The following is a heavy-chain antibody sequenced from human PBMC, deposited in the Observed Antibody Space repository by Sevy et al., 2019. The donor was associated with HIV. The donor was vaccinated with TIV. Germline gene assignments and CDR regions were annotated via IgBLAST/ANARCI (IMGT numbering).Heavy chain of an antibody. D-gene: IGHD6-13*01. Sequence: KQSQTLSLTCAISGDSVSSYSAAWNWIRQSPSRGLEWLGRTYYRSQWYNDYAVSVKSRITINPDTSKNQFSLQLNSVTPEDTAVYYCARALGSSSWYGGYYFDYWGQGTLVTVSS. J-gene: IGHJ4*02. V-gene: IGHV6-1*01. CDR2: TYYRSQWYN. CDR1: GDSVSSYSAA. CDR3: ARALGSSSWYGGYYFDY.